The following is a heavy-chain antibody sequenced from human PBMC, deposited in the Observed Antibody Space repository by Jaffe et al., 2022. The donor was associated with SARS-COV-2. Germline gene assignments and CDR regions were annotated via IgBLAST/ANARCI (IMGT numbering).Heavy chain of an antibody. D-gene: IGHD3-16*01. CDR2: ISSDGRPT. J-gene: IGHJ4*02. Sequence: EVQLVESGGGLVQPGGSLRLSCSASGFTFSEYAMHWVRQAPGKGLEYVSSISSDGRPTYYPASVKGRFTISRDNSRNTLYLHMSSLRPEDTAVYYCVNDRWVWIWGQGTLVTVSS. CDR3: VNDRWVWI. CDR1: GFTFSEYA. V-gene: IGHV3-64D*09.